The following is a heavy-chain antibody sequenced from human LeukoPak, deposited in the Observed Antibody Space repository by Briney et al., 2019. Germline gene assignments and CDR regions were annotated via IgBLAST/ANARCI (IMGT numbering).Heavy chain of an antibody. Sequence: GASVKVSCKASGYTFTSYGISWVRQAPGQGLEWMGWISAYNGNTNYAQKFQGRVTMTRNTSISTAYMELSSLRSEDTAVYYCAKQSSGWYWGAFDIWGQGTMVTVSS. V-gene: IGHV1-18*01. CDR1: GYTFTSYG. CDR3: AKQSSGWYWGAFDI. D-gene: IGHD6-19*01. J-gene: IGHJ3*02. CDR2: ISAYNGNT.